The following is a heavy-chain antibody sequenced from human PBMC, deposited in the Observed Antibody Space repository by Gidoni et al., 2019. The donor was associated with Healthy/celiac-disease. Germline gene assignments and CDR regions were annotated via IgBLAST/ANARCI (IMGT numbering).Heavy chain of an antibody. V-gene: IGHV1-69*01. CDR1: GGTFSSYS. Sequence: QVQLVQSGAEVKKPGSSVKVSCKASGGTFSSYSISWVRQAPGQGPGWMGGIIPIFGTANYAQKFQGRVTITADESTSTAYMELSSLRSEDTAVYYCARGSLAYCGGDCYRPFDYWGQGTLVTVSS. CDR3: ARGSLAYCGGDCYRPFDY. J-gene: IGHJ4*02. CDR2: IIPIFGTA. D-gene: IGHD2-21*01.